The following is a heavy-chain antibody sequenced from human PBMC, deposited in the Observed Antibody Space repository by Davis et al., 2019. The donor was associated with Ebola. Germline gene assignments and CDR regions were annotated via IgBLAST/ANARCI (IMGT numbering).Heavy chain of an antibody. CDR1: VITFSSYA. CDR3: ARDRPLDFFFGDYYGMDV. J-gene: IGHJ6*02. V-gene: IGHV3-23*01. CDR2: ISGSGGTT. Sequence: PGGSLRLSCADSVITFSSYAMTWVRQAPGKGLEWVSAISGSGGTTYYAGSVKGRFTISRDNAKNSLYLQMTSLRAEDTAVYYCARDRPLDFFFGDYYGMDVWGQGTTVTVSS. D-gene: IGHD3-16*01.